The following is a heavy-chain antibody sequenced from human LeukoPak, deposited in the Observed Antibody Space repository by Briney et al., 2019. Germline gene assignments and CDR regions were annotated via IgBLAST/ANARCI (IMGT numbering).Heavy chain of an antibody. CDR1: GGSFSGYY. V-gene: IGHV4-34*01. Sequence: SETLSLTCTVSGGSFSGYYWSWIRQPPGKGLEWIGEINHSGSTNYNPSLKSRVTISVDTSKNQFSLKLSSVTAADTAVYYCARPRGGAAAGRRAFDIWGQGTMVTVSS. J-gene: IGHJ3*02. D-gene: IGHD6-13*01. CDR2: INHSGST. CDR3: ARPRGGAAAGRRAFDI.